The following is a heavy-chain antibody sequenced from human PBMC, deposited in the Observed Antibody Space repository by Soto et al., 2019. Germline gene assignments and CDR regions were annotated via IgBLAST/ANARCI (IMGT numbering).Heavy chain of an antibody. Sequence: QVQLVQSGAEVKKPGASVKLSCKASGYTFINYYIHWVRQAPGQGLEWMGIFNPTSGSKNYAQKFQGRVTLTMETSTRTVYMELSSLRFDDTAGYYCARDLAAGYSWGQGTLVAVSS. CDR2: FNPTSGSK. V-gene: IGHV1-46*01. D-gene: IGHD6-13*01. CDR3: ARDLAAGYS. CDR1: GYTFINYY. J-gene: IGHJ4*02.